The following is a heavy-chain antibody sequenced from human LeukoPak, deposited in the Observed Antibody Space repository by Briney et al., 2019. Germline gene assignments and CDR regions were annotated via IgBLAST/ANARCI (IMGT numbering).Heavy chain of an antibody. Sequence: ETLSLTCAVYVGSSSGYYWSWIRQPPGTGLEWIGEINHSGSTNYNPSLKSRVTISVDTCKNQFSLKLSSVTAADTGVYYCARKGGYHYYYSDVWRRPTKVTDSS. V-gene: IGHV4-34*01. J-gene: IGHJ6*03. D-gene: IGHD2-15*01. CDR2: INHSGST. CDR3: ARKGGYHYYYSDV. CDR1: VGSSSGYY.